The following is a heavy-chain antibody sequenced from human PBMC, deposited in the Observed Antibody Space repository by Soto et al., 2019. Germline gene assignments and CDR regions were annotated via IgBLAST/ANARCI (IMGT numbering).Heavy chain of an antibody. J-gene: IGHJ4*02. CDR1: GGSISSGGYS. CDR3: ASVPIGDYTDGFDY. Sequence: QLQLQESGSGLVKPSQTLSLTCAVSGGSISSGGYSWSWIRQPPGKGLEWIGYIYHSGSTYYNPSLKSRVTISVDRSKNQFSLKLSSVTAADTAVFYCASVPIGDYTDGFDYWGQGTLVTVSS. D-gene: IGHD4-17*01. CDR2: IYHSGST. V-gene: IGHV4-30-2*01.